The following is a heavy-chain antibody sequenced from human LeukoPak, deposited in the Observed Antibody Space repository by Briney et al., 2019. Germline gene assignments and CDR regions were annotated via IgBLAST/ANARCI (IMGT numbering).Heavy chain of an antibody. V-gene: IGHV3-21*01. CDR1: GFTFSSYS. J-gene: IGHJ6*04. CDR2: ISSSSSYI. CDR3: ARGLEELVTMVRGVIVDYYYYGMDV. D-gene: IGHD3-10*01. Sequence: TGGSLRLSCAASGFTFSSYSMNWVRQAPGKGLEWVSSISSSSSYIYYADSVKGRFTISRDNAKNSLYLQMNSLRAEDTAVYYCARGLEELVTMVRGVIVDYYYYGMDVWGKGTTVTVSS.